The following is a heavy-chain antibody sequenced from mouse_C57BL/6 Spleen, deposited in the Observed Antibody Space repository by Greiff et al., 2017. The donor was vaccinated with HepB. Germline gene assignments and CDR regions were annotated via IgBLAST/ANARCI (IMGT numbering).Heavy chain of an antibody. CDR2: ISYDGSN. D-gene: IGHD2-5*01. CDR3: ARSNYDYYAMDY. Sequence: EVKLVESGPGLVKPSQSLSLTCSVTGYSITSGYYWNWIRQFPGNKLEWMGYISYDGSNNYNPSLKNRISITRDTSKNQFFLKLNSVTTEDTATYYCARSNYDYYAMDYWGQGTSVTVSS. J-gene: IGHJ4*01. V-gene: IGHV3-6*01. CDR1: GYSITSGYY.